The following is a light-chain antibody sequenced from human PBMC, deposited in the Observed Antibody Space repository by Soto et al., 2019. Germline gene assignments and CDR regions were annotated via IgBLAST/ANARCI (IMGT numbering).Light chain of an antibody. Sequence: QSVLTQSPSASASLGASVKLTCTLSSGHSSYAIDWHQKQPGKGPRYLMDLNNDGSHTKGDGIPDRFSGSSSGADRFLIISSLQSEDEADYYCQTRGTGFQFFGGGTKLTVL. J-gene: IGLJ2*01. CDR1: SGHSSYA. V-gene: IGLV4-69*01. CDR3: QTRGTGFQF. CDR2: LNNDGSH.